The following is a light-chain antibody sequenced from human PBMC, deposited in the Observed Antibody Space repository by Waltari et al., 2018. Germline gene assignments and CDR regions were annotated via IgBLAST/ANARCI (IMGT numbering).Light chain of an antibody. CDR2: GAS. V-gene: IGKV1-16*02. CDR3: QQYHSYPPT. CDR1: RDISNF. Sequence: DIQMTQSPSSLSASVGDRVTLTCRASRDISNFLGWFQQKPGKAPKSLIYGASRLQSGVPSKFSGSGSGTDFTLTITSLQPEDFATYYCQQYHSYPPTFGPGTKVDVK. J-gene: IGKJ3*01.